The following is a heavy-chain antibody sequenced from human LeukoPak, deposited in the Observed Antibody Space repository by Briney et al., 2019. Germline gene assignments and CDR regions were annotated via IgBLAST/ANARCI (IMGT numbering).Heavy chain of an antibody. J-gene: IGHJ4*02. CDR2: ISRTNNYI. D-gene: IGHD3-10*01. V-gene: IGHV3-21*01. Sequence: GGSLRLSCAASGFTFNYYGMNWVRQAPGKGLEWVSSISRTNNYIYYADSMKGRFTISRDNSKNSLYLQMNSLRAEDTAVYYCARDPDYYGSGTYFNHYFDYWGQGILVTVSS. CDR1: GFTFNYYG. CDR3: ARDPDYYGSGTYFNHYFDY.